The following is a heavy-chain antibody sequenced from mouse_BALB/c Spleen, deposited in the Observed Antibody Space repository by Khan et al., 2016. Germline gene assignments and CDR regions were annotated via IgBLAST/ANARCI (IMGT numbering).Heavy chain of an antibody. CDR3: ARSVRATMDY. Sequence: EVKLEVSGPSLVKPSQTLSLTCSVTDDSITSGYWNWIRKFPGNKLEYMGYISDSGSNYYNPSLKSRISITRDTSKNQYYLQLNSVTTEDTATYYCARSVRATMDYWGQGTSVTVSS. D-gene: IGHD3-1*01. CDR1: DDSITSGY. V-gene: IGHV3-8*02. J-gene: IGHJ4*01. CDR2: ISDSGSN.